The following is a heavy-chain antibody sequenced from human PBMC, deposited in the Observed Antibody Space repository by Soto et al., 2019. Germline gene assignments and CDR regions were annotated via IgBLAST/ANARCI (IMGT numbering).Heavy chain of an antibody. CDR3: ARSSDKRLPDLSYYYGMDV. D-gene: IGHD2-2*01. J-gene: IGHJ6*02. V-gene: IGHV3-13*01. CDR2: IGTAGDT. Sequence: GGSLRLSCAASGFTFSSYDMHWVRQATGKGLEWVSAIGTAGDTYYPGSVKGRFTISRENAKNSLYLQMNSLRAGDTAVYYCARSSDKRLPDLSYYYGMDVWGQGTTVTVSS. CDR1: GFTFSSYD.